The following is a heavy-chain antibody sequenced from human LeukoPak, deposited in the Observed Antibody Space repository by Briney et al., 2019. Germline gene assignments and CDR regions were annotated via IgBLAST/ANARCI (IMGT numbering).Heavy chain of an antibody. J-gene: IGHJ5*02. D-gene: IGHD4-11*01. CDR3: ARAYDYISWFDR. CDR2: IIPIFGTA. CDR1: GGTFSSYA. V-gene: IGHV1-69*13. Sequence: GASVKVSCKASGGTFSSYAISWVRQAPGQGLEWMGGIIPIFGTANYAQKFQGRVTITADESTSTAYMELSSLRSEDTAVYYCARAYDYISWFDRWGQGTLVTVSS.